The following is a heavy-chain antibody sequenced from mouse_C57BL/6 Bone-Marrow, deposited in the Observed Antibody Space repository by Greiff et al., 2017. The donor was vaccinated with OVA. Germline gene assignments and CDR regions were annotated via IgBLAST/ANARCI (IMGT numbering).Heavy chain of an antibody. J-gene: IGHJ2*01. CDR3: AREENYGSSYFDY. D-gene: IGHD1-1*01. Sequence: VKLMESGAELVRPGASVKLSCKASGYTFTDYYINWVKQRPGQGLEWIARIYPGSGNTYYNEKFKGKATLTAEKSSSTAYMQLSSLTSEDSAVYFCAREENYGSSYFDYWGQGTTLTVSS. CDR1: GYTFTDYY. V-gene: IGHV1-76*01. CDR2: IYPGSGNT.